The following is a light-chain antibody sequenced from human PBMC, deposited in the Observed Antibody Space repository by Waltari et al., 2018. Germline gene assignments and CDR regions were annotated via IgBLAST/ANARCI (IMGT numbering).Light chain of an antibody. J-gene: IGLJ3*02. Sequence: SYELTQPPSVSVSPGQTATITCSGDALPRKYAHWYQQKSGQAPLLVIPKDTKRPSGIPDRFSGHSSGTRATLTMTGAQVEDDADYYCDSTDISGDLGVFGGGTKLTVL. CDR1: ALPRKY. V-gene: IGLV3-10*01. CDR2: KDT. CDR3: DSTDISGDLGV.